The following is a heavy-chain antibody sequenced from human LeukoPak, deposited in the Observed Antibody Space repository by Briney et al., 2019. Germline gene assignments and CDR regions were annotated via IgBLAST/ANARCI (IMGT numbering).Heavy chain of an antibody. CDR1: GFTFSDYY. V-gene: IGHV3-11*01. J-gene: IGHJ4*02. CDR3: ARGPFWSGYYDD. D-gene: IGHD3-3*01. Sequence: PGGSLRLSCAASGFTFSDYYMSWNRQAPGQGLEWVSYISSSGSTIYYTDSVKGRFTISRDNAKNSLYLQMNSLRAEDTAVYYCARGPFWSGYYDDWGQGTLVTVSS. CDR2: ISSSGSTI.